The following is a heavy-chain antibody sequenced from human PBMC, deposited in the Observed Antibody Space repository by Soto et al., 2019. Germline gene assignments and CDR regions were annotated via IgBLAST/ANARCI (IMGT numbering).Heavy chain of an antibody. CDR3: AKDIWASSGIAAAGPEDYYYRMSF. V-gene: IGHV3-43*01. J-gene: IGHJ6*02. CDR1: GFTFDDYT. Sequence: PGGSLRLSCAASGFTFDDYTMHWVRQAPGKGLEWVSLISWDGGSTYYADSVKGRFTISRDNSKNSLYLQMNSLRTEDTALYYCAKDIWASSGIAAAGPEDYYYRMSFWGQGSTVTVS. CDR2: ISWDGGST. D-gene: IGHD6-13*01.